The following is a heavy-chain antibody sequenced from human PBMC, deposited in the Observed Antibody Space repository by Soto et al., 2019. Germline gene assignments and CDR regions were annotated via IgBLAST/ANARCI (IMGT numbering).Heavy chain of an antibody. CDR1: ADSITTNGYY. D-gene: IGHD3-16*01. Sequence: TQSLTCSVSADSITTNGYYWGWIRQPPGKGLQWIGNVYWTGSTFSHPSLTSRVFISVDTSKNEFSLSLTSVTSADTAVYYCSRSHYDYGVLMD. CDR3: SRSHYDYGVLMD. J-gene: IGHJ6*03. V-gene: IGHV4-39*01. CDR2: VYWTGST.